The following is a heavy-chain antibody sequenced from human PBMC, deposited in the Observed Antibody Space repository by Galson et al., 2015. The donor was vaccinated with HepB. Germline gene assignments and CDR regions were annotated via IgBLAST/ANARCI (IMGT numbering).Heavy chain of an antibody. D-gene: IGHD3-3*01. J-gene: IGHJ4*02. Sequence: SLRLSCAASGFTFSSYAMHWVRQAPGKGLEWVAVISYDGSNKYYADSVKGRFTISRDNSKNTLYLQMNSLRAEDTAVYYCARGSKGIRFLEWHTPGYYFDYWGQGTLVTVSS. V-gene: IGHV3-30*04. CDR3: ARGSKGIRFLEWHTPGYYFDY. CDR2: ISYDGSNK. CDR1: GFTFSSYA.